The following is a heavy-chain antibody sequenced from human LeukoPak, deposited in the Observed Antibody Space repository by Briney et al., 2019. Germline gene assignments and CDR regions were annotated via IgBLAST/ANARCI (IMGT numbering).Heavy chain of an antibody. D-gene: IGHD4-23*01. CDR2: IYYSGST. CDR1: GGSISSGGYY. CDR3: ARWGRWGSAFDY. Sequence: SQTLSLTCTVSGGSISSGGYYWSWIRQHPGKGLEWIGYIYYSGSTYYNPSLKSRVTISVDTSKNQFSLKLSSVTAADTAVYYCARWGRWGSAFDYWGQGTLVTVSS. J-gene: IGHJ4*02. V-gene: IGHV4-31*03.